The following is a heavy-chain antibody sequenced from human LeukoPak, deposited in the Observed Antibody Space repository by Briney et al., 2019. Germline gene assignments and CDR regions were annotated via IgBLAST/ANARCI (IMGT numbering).Heavy chain of an antibody. CDR2: TYYRYKWYN. CDR1: GDSVSSNSAA. CDR3: PREEAAAEVDY. Sequence: SQTLSLICAISGDSVSSNSAAGNWIRQSPSRGLEWVGRTYYRYKWYNDDAVSVKSRTTINPEPSKNQSSLHRTPGTPADTAVYYCPREEAAAEVDYWGQGTLVTVSS. D-gene: IGHD6-13*01. V-gene: IGHV6-1*01. J-gene: IGHJ4*02.